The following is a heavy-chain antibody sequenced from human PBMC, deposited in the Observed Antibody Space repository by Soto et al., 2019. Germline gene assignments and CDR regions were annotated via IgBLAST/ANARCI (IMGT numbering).Heavy chain of an antibody. V-gene: IGHV1-3*01. J-gene: IGHJ3*02. CDR1: GYTFFSYA. Sequence: ASVKVSCKASGYTFFSYALHWVRQAPGEGVEWMGWINAANGVTKYSQKFQGRVTITKDTSATTAYMELSSLRYEDTAIYYCAREGSGFHHYNFDALHIWGQGTMVTVSS. CDR2: INAANGVT. CDR3: AREGSGFHHYNFDALHI. D-gene: IGHD2-15*01.